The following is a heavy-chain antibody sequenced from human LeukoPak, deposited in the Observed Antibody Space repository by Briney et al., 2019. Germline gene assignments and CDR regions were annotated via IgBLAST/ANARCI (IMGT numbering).Heavy chain of an antibody. Sequence: GGSLRLSCAASGFIFSSCEMNWVRQAPGKGLEWVSYIGISGSAIYYADSVKGRFTISRDNAKNSLYLQMNSLRAEDTAVYYCATLGDYGGNSDFDYWGQGTLVTVSS. CDR1: GFIFSSCE. CDR3: ATLGDYGGNSDFDY. V-gene: IGHV3-48*03. J-gene: IGHJ4*02. D-gene: IGHD4-23*01. CDR2: IGISGSAI.